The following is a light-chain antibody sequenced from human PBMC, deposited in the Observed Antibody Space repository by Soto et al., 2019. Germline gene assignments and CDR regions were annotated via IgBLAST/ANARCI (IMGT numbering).Light chain of an antibody. V-gene: IGLV1-47*01. J-gene: IGLJ2*01. Sequence: QSVLTQPPSASGTPGQSVTISCSGCSSNIGSTYVYWYQHLPGTAPKLLIYRNNQRPSGVPDRFSGSKSGTSASLAISGLRPEDEADYYCAAWDDSLSGRIFGGGTKLTVL. CDR1: SSNIGSTY. CDR3: AAWDDSLSGRI. CDR2: RNN.